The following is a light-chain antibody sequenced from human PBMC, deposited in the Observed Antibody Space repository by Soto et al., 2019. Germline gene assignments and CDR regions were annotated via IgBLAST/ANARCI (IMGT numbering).Light chain of an antibody. CDR1: STDFVGYNR. Sequence: VLTQPPSVSGSPGQSVTISCTGTSTDFVGYNRVSWYQQPPGTAPKHMIYGVSKRPSGVPDRFSGSKSGNTASLTISGLQAADEADYYCSLYTSENAYVFGTGTKVTVL. CDR3: SLYTSENAYV. CDR2: GVS. J-gene: IGLJ1*01. V-gene: IGLV2-18*01.